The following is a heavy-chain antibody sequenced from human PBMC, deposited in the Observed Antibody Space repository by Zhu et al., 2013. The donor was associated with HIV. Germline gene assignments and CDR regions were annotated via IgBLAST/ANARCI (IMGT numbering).Heavy chain of an antibody. Sequence: QVQLQESGPGLVKPSGTLSLTCAVSGGSISSSNWWSWVRQPPGKGLEWIGEIYHSGSTNYNPSLKSRVTISVDKSKNQFSLKLSSVTAADTAVYYCARGLPSRKYCSGGSCALDYWGQGTLVTVSS. CDR2: IYHSGST. V-gene: IGHV4-4*02. J-gene: IGHJ4*02. CDR1: GGSISSSNW. D-gene: IGHD2-15*01. CDR3: ARGLPSRKYCSGGSCALDY.